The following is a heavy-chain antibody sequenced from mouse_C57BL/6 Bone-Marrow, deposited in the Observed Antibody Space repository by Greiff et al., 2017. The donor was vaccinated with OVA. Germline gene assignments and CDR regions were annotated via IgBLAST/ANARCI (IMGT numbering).Heavy chain of an antibody. CDR1: GYTFTSYW. V-gene: IGHV1-55*01. Sequence: QVQLQQPGAELVKPGASVKMSCKASGYTFTSYWITWVKQRPGQGLEWIGDIYPGSGSTNYNEKFKSKATLTVDTSTSAAYMQLSSLTSEDSAVYYCARRGRGYFDVWGTGTTVTVSS. CDR2: IYPGSGST. D-gene: IGHD3-3*01. CDR3: ARRGRGYFDV. J-gene: IGHJ1*03.